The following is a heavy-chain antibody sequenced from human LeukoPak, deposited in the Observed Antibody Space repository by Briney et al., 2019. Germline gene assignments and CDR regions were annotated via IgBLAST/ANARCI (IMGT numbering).Heavy chain of an antibody. CDR3: ARSGWAYESSSGWYFGYFDL. CDR2: IYSSGST. V-gene: IGHV4-59*12. CDR1: GGSIRGYY. Sequence: PSETLSLTCNASGGSIRGYYWSWIRQPPGKGLEWIGYIYSSGSTNYNPSLKSRVTMSVDTSKNQFSLKVSSVTAADTAVYYCARSGWAYESSSGWYFGYFDLWGRGTLVTVSS. J-gene: IGHJ2*01. D-gene: IGHD6-19*01.